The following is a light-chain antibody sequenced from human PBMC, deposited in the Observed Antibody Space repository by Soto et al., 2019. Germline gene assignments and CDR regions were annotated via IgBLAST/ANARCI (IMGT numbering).Light chain of an antibody. CDR2: DPS. J-gene: IGKJ2*01. Sequence: DIQMTQSPSTLSASVGDRVTITCRASQSISNWLAWHQQKPGKAPKLLIYDPSNLEGGVSSRFSGSGSGTEFTLTISSLQPDDFATYYCQQYKSYSPETFGQGTKLEIK. CDR1: QSISNW. CDR3: QQYKSYSPET. V-gene: IGKV1-5*01.